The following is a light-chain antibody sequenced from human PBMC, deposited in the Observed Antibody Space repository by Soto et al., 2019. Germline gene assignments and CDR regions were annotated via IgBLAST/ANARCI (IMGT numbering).Light chain of an antibody. Sequence: EIVLTQSPGTLSLSPGERATLSCRASQSVSTYLAWYQQKPGQAPRLLIYAASSRATGIPDRFSGSGSGTDFTLTISRLEPEDFAVYYCQHYDSSPHTFGQGTDLEIK. CDR2: AAS. J-gene: IGKJ2*01. CDR1: QSVSTY. CDR3: QHYDSSPHT. V-gene: IGKV3-20*01.